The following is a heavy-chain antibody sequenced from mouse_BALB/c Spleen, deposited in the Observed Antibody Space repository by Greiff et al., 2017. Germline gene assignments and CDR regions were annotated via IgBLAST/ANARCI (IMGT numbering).Heavy chain of an antibody. CDR1: GFNIKDTY. CDR2: IDPENGNT. D-gene: IGHD2-4*01. V-gene: IGHV14-3*02. Sequence: DVQLQESGAELVKPGASVKLSCTASGFNIKDTYMHWVKQRPEQGLEWIGRIDPENGNTKYDPKFQGKATITADTSSNTAYLQLSSLTSEDTAVYYCASYYDYGDAYWGQGTLVTVSA. CDR3: ASYYDYGDAY. J-gene: IGHJ3*01.